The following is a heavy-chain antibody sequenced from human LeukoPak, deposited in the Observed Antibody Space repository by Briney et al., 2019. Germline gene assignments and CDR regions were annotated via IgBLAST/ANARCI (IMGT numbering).Heavy chain of an antibody. Sequence: PGGSLRLSCAASGFTFSSYNMDWVRQAPGKGLEWVSSISTSSSYIYYTDSVKGRFTTSRDNAKKSLYLQMNSLRAEDTAVYYCARGSSNIAARNNWFDPWGQGTLVTVSS. V-gene: IGHV3-21*01. CDR2: ISTSSSYI. D-gene: IGHD6-6*01. CDR3: ARGSSNIAARNNWFDP. CDR1: GFTFSSYN. J-gene: IGHJ5*02.